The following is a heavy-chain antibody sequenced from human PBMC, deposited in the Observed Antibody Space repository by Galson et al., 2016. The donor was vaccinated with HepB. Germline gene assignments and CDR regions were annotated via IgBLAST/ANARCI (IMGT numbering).Heavy chain of an antibody. CDR2: IKPDGSEK. V-gene: IGHV3-7*03. CDR1: GFTFSTYW. J-gene: IGHJ4*02. Sequence: SLRLSCAASGFTFSTYWMNWVRQAPGKGLEWVANIKPDGSEKYYVDSVKGRFTISRDNGKKSLYLQMNSLRAEDTAVYYCVKGAGTIDYWGQGTLVTVSS. CDR3: VKGAGTIDY. D-gene: IGHD6-19*01.